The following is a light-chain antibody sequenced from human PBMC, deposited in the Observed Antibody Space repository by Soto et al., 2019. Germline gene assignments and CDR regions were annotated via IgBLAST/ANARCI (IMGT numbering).Light chain of an antibody. CDR1: QSVSSY. CDR3: QPYNNWPLT. Sequence: EIVLTQSPATLSLSPGEIATLSFRASQSVSSYLAWYQQRPGQAPRLLISEASNRATGIPTRFSGSRSGAEFTLTINSLQSEDFAVYYCQPYNNWPLTFGGGTKVDIK. CDR2: EAS. V-gene: IGKV3-11*01. J-gene: IGKJ4*01.